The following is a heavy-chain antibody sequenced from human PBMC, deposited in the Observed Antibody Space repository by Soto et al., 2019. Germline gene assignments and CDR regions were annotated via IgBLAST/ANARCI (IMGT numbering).Heavy chain of an antibody. J-gene: IGHJ4*02. CDR1: GFSLSTSGMC. Sequence: SGPTLVNPTRTLTLTCTFSGFSLSTSGMCLSWIRQPPGKALEWLALIDWDDDKYYSTSLKTRLTISKDTSKNQVVLKMTNMDPVDTATYYCARRDGYSTPFDYWGQGTLVTVTS. V-gene: IGHV2-70*01. CDR2: IDWDDDK. CDR3: ARRDGYSTPFDY. D-gene: IGHD2-15*01.